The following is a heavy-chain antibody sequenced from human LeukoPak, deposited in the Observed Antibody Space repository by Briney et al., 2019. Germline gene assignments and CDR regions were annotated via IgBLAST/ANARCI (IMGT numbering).Heavy chain of an antibody. V-gene: IGHV3-9*01. CDR3: AKAVVGATPRGAFDI. CDR1: GFTFDDSA. D-gene: IGHD1-26*01. CDR2: ISWNSDNT. J-gene: IGHJ3*02. Sequence: GRSLRLSCAASGFTFDDSAMHWVRQAPGKGLEWVSGISWNSDNTGYADPVKGRFIISRDNAENSLYLQMNSLRAEDTAFYFCAKAVVGATPRGAFDIWGQGTRVTVSS.